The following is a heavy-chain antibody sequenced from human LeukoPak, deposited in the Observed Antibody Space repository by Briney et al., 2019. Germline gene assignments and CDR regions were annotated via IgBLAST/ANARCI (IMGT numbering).Heavy chain of an antibody. CDR3: ARVPSGYYYDSSGYHPPHWFDP. Sequence: PSETLSLTCTVSGGSISSSSYYWGWIRQPPGKGLEWIGSIYYSGSTYYNPSLKSRVTISVDTSKNQFSLKLSSVTAADTAVYYCARVPSGYYYDSSGYHPPHWFDPWGQGTLVTVSS. J-gene: IGHJ5*02. V-gene: IGHV4-39*07. D-gene: IGHD3-22*01. CDR1: GGSISSSSYY. CDR2: IYYSGST.